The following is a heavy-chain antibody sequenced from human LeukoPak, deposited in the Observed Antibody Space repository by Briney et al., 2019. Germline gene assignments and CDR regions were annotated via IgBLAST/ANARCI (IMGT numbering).Heavy chain of an antibody. CDR1: GGSISSYY. Sequence: SETLSLTCTVSGGSISSYYWSWIRQPAGKGLEWIGRIYTSGSTNYNPSLKSRVTISVDTSKNQFSLKLSSVTAADTAVYYCARVLVSPDWFDPWGQGTLVTVSS. V-gene: IGHV4-4*07. D-gene: IGHD5/OR15-5a*01. J-gene: IGHJ5*02. CDR3: ARVLVSPDWFDP. CDR2: IYTSGST.